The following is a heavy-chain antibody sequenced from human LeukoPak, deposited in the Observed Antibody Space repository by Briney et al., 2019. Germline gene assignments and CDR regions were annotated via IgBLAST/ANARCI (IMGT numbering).Heavy chain of an antibody. J-gene: IGHJ2*01. V-gene: IGHV3-53*01. CDR2: LYSGGTT. D-gene: IGHD3-10*01. CDR1: GFDVSANY. Sequence: GGSLTLSCEGSGFDVSANYMNWVRQAPGKGLEWVSILYSGGTTYYADSVKGRFTVSRESSKNTLLLHMTRLRAEDTAVYYCARVGDHYHWYLDLWGRGTLVTASS. CDR3: ARVGDHYHWYLDL.